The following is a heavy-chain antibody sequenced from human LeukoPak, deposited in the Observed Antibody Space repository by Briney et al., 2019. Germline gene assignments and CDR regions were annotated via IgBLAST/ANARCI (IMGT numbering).Heavy chain of an antibody. CDR2: VNLQGST. J-gene: IGHJ4*02. CDR3: AREGGPYRPLDY. CDR1: GVSITNTNY. Sequence: SGTLSLTCGVSGVSITNTNYWTWVRQPPGKGLEWIGEVNLQGSTNYNPSLMGRVAIAVDTSENHISLQLTSVTAADTAVYYCAREGGPYRPLDYSGQGTLVTVSS. V-gene: IGHV4-4*02.